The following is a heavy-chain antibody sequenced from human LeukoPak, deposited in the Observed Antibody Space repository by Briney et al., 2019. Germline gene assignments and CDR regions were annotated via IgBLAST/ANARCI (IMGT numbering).Heavy chain of an antibody. Sequence: ASVKVSCKASGYTFTSYGISWVRQAPGQGLEWMGWISAYNGNTNYAQKLQGRVTMTTDTSTSTAYMELRSLRSDGTAVYYCARDTPPADFWSGYYTSYYYYMDVWGKGTTVTVSS. CDR2: ISAYNGNT. D-gene: IGHD3-3*01. V-gene: IGHV1-18*01. J-gene: IGHJ6*03. CDR1: GYTFTSYG. CDR3: ARDTPPADFWSGYYTSYYYYMDV.